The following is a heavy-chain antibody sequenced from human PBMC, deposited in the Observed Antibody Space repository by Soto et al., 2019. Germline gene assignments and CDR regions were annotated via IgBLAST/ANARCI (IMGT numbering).Heavy chain of an antibody. J-gene: IGHJ4*02. Sequence: SVKVSCKASGGTFSSYAISWVRHAPGQGLEWMGGIIPIFGTANYAQKFQGRVTITADESTSTAYMELSSLRSEDTAVYYCAREGLCSSTSCYTAYWGQGTLVTVSS. D-gene: IGHD2-2*02. CDR3: AREGLCSSTSCYTAY. CDR2: IIPIFGTA. V-gene: IGHV1-69*13. CDR1: GGTFSSYA.